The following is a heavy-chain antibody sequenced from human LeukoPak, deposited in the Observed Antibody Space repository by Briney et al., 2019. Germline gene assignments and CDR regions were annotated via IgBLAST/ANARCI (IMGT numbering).Heavy chain of an antibody. D-gene: IGHD1-14*01. CDR3: ARGPPLDY. CDR2: ISSSNNYI. V-gene: IGHV3-21*01. CDR1: GFTFSSYS. Sequence: GSLRLSCAASGFTFSSYSMNWVRQAPGKGLEWVSSISSSNNYIYYADSVKGRFTISRDNAKNSLYLQMNSLRDEDTAVYYCARGPPLDYWGQGTLVTVSS. J-gene: IGHJ4*02.